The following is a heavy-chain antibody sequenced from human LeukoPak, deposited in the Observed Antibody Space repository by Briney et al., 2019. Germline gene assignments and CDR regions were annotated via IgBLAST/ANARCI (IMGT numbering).Heavy chain of an antibody. D-gene: IGHD3-10*01. Sequence: GESLKISCKGSGYRFTSYWIGWVRQMPGKGLEWMGIIYPGDSDTGYSPSFQGQVTISADKSISTAYLQWSSLKASDTAMYYCARQRKTYYYGSGSYTSNWFDPWGQGTLVTVSS. CDR1: GYRFTSYW. CDR3: ARQRKTYYYGSGSYTSNWFDP. J-gene: IGHJ5*02. V-gene: IGHV5-51*01. CDR2: IYPGDSDT.